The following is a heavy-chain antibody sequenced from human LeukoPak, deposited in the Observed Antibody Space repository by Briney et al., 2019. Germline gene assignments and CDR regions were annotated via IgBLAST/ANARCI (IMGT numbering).Heavy chain of an antibody. CDR3: ARIARYSYGYGYFDY. CDR1: GFSISGGYY. J-gene: IGHJ4*02. CDR2: IYHSGST. Sequence: PSETLSLTCSVSGFSISGGYYWGWIRQPPGKGLEWIGSIYHSGSTYYNPSLKSRVTISVDTSKNQFSLKLSSVTAADTAVYYCARIARYSYGYGYFDYWGQGTLVTVSS. D-gene: IGHD5-18*01. V-gene: IGHV4-38-2*02.